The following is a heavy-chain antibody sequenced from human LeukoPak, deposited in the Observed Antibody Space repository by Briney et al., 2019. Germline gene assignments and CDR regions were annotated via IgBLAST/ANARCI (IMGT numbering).Heavy chain of an antibody. CDR2: IRYDGNNE. J-gene: IGHJ4*02. V-gene: IGHV3-30*02. D-gene: IGHD4-11*01. CDR1: GFTFRTYG. Sequence: PGGSLRLSCATSGFTFRTYGIHWVRQAPGKGLEWVSFIRYDGNNEYYAASVKGRFTISRDNSKSTLFLQMNSLRAEDTAVYYCAKCRAPMTTVTSPPDYWGQGTLVTVSS. CDR3: AKCRAPMTTVTSPPDY.